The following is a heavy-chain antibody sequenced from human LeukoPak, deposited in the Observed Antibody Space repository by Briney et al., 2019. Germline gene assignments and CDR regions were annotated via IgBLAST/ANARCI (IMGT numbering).Heavy chain of an antibody. J-gene: IGHJ4*02. CDR2: ISSSSSYI. CDR1: GFSFSSYT. D-gene: IGHD3-22*01. Sequence: PGGSLRLSCAASGFSFSSYTMNWVRQAPGKGLEWVSSISSSSSYIYYADSVKGRFTISRDNAKNSLYLQMNSLRAEDTAVYYCARDYYDSSGYYYWGQGTLVTVSS. V-gene: IGHV3-21*01. CDR3: ARDYYDSSGYYY.